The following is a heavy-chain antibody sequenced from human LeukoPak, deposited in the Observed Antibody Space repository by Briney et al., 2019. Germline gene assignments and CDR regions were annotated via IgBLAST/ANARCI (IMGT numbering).Heavy chain of an antibody. V-gene: IGHV3-7*01. Sequence: GGSLRLSCAASRFTFSSYWMSWVRQAPGKGLEWVANIKQDGSDKYYVDSVKGRFTISRDNAKNSLYLQMNSLRAEDTAVYYCAREKGYCSSTSCRFDYWGQGTLVTVSS. CDR2: IKQDGSDK. CDR3: AREKGYCSSTSCRFDY. D-gene: IGHD2-2*01. CDR1: RFTFSSYW. J-gene: IGHJ4*02.